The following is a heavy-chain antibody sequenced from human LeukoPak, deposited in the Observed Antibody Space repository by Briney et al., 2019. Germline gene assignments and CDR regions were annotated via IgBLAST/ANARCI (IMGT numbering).Heavy chain of an antibody. CDR1: GFTFSDYS. D-gene: IGHD2-15*01. J-gene: IGHJ4*02. V-gene: IGHV3-21*01. CDR2: ISGSSSHR. Sequence: GGSLRLSCAASGFTFSDYSMNWVRQAPGKGLEWVSSISGSSSHRYYADSVKGRFTISRDNAENSVYLQMNSLRAEDTAVYYCVGGYCSGGSCPGYWGQGTLVTVSS. CDR3: VGGYCSGGSCPGY.